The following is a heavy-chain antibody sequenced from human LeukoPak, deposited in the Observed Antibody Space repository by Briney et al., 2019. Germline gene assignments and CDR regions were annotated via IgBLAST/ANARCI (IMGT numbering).Heavy chain of an antibody. D-gene: IGHD3-22*01. Sequence: SETLSLTCTVSGGSISSYYWSWIRQPPGKGLEWIGSIYYSGSTYYNPSLKSRVTISVDTSKNQFSLKLSSVTAADTAVYYCARHGAYYYDSSGSFDYWGQGTLVTVSS. V-gene: IGHV4-39*01. J-gene: IGHJ4*02. CDR3: ARHGAYYYDSSGSFDY. CDR2: IYYSGST. CDR1: GGSISSYY.